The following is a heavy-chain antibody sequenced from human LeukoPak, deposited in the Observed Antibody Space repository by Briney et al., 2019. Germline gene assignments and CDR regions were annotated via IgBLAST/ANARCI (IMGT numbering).Heavy chain of an antibody. CDR2: ISTSGSTT. D-gene: IGHD3-10*02. Sequence: PGGSLRLSCAASGFTFSVYEINWVRQAPGKGLEWVSCISTSGSTTYYADSVKGRFTISRDNAKNSLFLQMNTLTAEDTAVYYCARGALHVFDYWGQGTPVTVSS. CDR1: GFTFSVYE. V-gene: IGHV3-48*03. CDR3: ARGALHVFDY. J-gene: IGHJ4*02.